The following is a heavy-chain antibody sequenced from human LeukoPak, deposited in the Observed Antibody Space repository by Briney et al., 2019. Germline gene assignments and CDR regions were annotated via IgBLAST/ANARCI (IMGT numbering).Heavy chain of an antibody. V-gene: IGHV3-21*01. CDR3: ARFARWELREFDY. CDR1: GFTFSSYS. J-gene: IGHJ4*02. CDR2: ISSSSSYI. D-gene: IGHD1-26*01. Sequence: PGGSLRLSCAASGFTFSSYSMNWVRQAPGKGLEWVSSISSSSSYIYYADSVKGRFTISRDNAKNSLYLQMNSLRAEDTAVYYCARFARWELREFDYWGQGTLVTVSS.